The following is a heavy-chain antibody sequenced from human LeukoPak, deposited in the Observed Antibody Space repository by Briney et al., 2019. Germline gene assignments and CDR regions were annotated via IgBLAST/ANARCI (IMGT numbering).Heavy chain of an antibody. D-gene: IGHD6-19*01. Sequence: PGGSLRLSCAASGFTFSSYAMHWARQAPGKGLEWVAVISYDGSNKYYADSVKGRFTISRDNSKNTLYLQMNSLRAEDTAVYYCAGVAGTLSYWGQGTLVTVSS. CDR2: ISYDGSNK. CDR3: AGVAGTLSY. V-gene: IGHV3-30*04. J-gene: IGHJ4*02. CDR1: GFTFSSYA.